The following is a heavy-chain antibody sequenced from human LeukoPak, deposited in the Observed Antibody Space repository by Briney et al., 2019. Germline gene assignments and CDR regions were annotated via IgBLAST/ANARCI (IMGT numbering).Heavy chain of an antibody. Sequence: SETLSLTCTVSGGSISSYYWSWIRQPPGKGLEWIGYIYYSGSTNYNPSLKSRVTISVDTSKNRFSLKLSSVTAADTAVYYCARDRGEDGYNTFDIWGQGTMVTASS. V-gene: IGHV4-59*01. D-gene: IGHD5-24*01. CDR1: GGSISSYY. CDR3: ARDRGEDGYNTFDI. CDR2: IYYSGST. J-gene: IGHJ3*02.